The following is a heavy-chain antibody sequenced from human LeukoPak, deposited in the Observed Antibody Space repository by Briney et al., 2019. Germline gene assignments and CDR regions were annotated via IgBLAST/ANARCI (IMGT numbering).Heavy chain of an antibody. V-gene: IGHV3-23*01. J-gene: IGHJ4*02. CDR2: ISGSGGST. CDR3: AKLKNSVWGSYHFDY. Sequence: GGSLRLSCAASGFPFKNYAMSWVRQAPGKGLEWVSAISGSGGSTYYADSVKGRFTISRDNSKNTLYLQMNSLRAEDTAVYYCAKLKNSVWGSYHFDYWAREPWSPSPQ. D-gene: IGHD3-16*02. CDR1: GFPFKNYA.